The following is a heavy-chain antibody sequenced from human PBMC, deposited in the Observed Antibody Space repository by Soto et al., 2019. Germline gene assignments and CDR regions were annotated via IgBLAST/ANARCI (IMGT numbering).Heavy chain of an antibody. J-gene: IGHJ5*02. D-gene: IGHD2-15*01. CDR2: IYNSGST. V-gene: IGHV4-59*08. CDR1: GGSIRNYY. CDR3: ARQCRGVTCHWFVP. Sequence: SETLSLTCTVSGGSIRNYYWSWIRQPPGKGLEWIGYIYNSGSTNYNPSLKSRVTISEDTSKKQFSLKLSSVTAADTAVYYCARQCRGVTCHWFVPWGQGTLVTVSS.